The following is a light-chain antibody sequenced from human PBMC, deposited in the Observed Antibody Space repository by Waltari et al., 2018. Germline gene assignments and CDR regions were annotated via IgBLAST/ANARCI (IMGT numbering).Light chain of an antibody. Sequence: EIVLPQSPGTLSLSPGESATLSCRTSQSVTRALAWYQQKPGQAPRLPIYGASNRATGIPDRFSGSGSGTDFSLTISSLEPEDFAVYYCQHYLRLPVTFGQGTKVEVK. V-gene: IGKV3-20*01. J-gene: IGKJ1*01. CDR3: QHYLRLPVT. CDR2: GAS. CDR1: QSVTRA.